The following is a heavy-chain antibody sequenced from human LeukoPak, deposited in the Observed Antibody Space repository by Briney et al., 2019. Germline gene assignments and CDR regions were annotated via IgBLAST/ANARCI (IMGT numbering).Heavy chain of an antibody. CDR2: IYYNGKT. CDR3: ARRSTGRRCFDY. J-gene: IGHJ4*02. V-gene: IGHV4-39*02. D-gene: IGHD1-14*01. CDR1: GDSISSSSCY. Sequence: SETLSLTCTVAGDSISSSSCYWGWIRQSPGEGLEWIGSIYYNGKTYSNPSLKSRVSISVDTSKNHFSLKASSVSAADTAVYYCARRSTGRRCFDYWGQGTLVTVSS.